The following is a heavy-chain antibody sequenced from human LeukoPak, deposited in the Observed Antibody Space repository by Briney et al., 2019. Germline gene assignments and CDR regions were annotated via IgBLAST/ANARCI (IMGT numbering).Heavy chain of an antibody. CDR2: VYYGGST. Sequence: SETLSLTCTVSGGSISSSRYYWGWIRQPPGKGLEWIGNVYYGGSTYYNPSLKSRVTISVDTSKNQFSLKLSSVTAADTAVYYCAGGPAGGYFQHWGQGTLVTVSS. V-gene: IGHV4-39*01. CDR1: GGSISSSRYY. D-gene: IGHD2-15*01. CDR3: AGGPAGGYFQH. J-gene: IGHJ1*01.